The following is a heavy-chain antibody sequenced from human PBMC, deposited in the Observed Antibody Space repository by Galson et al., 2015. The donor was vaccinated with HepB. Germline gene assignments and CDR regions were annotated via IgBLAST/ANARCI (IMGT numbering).Heavy chain of an antibody. CDR3: ARDSFEGRLYCSNGVCYGTNEFDY. V-gene: IGHV1-46*04. D-gene: IGHD2-8*01. CDR2: INPSGGST. Sequence: SVKVSCKASGYTFTNYYMHWVRQAPGQGLEWMGIINPSGGSTSYAQKLQGRVTMTRDTSTSTVYTKLSSLRSEDTAVYYCARDSFEGRLYCSNGVCYGTNEFDYWGQGTLITVSS. CDR1: GYTFTNYY. J-gene: IGHJ4*02.